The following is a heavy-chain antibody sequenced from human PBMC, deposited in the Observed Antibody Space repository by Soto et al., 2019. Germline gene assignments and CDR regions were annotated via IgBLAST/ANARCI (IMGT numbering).Heavy chain of an antibody. J-gene: IGHJ5*02. CDR3: AREEVLPAAMRDWLDP. D-gene: IGHD2-2*01. Sequence: SEALSLTCAVSGGSFSGYSWSWFRQPPGKGPEWIGEINHSGSTNYNPSLKSLVTISVDTSKNQFSLKLSSVTAADTSLFLCAREEVLPAAMRDWLDPWGQGTLVTVSS. CDR1: GGSFSGYS. CDR2: INHSGST. V-gene: IGHV4-34*01.